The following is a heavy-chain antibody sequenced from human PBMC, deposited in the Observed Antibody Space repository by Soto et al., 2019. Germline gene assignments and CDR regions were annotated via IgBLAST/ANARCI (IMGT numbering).Heavy chain of an antibody. J-gene: IGHJ4*02. V-gene: IGHV3-11*03. CDR3: ALQGYYYQLDY. D-gene: IGHD3-22*01. Sequence: PGGSLRLSCAASGFTFSDYYMSWIRQAPGKGLEWVSYISSSSSYTNYADSVKGRFTISRDNSKNTLYLQMNSLRAEDTAVYYCALQGYYYQLDYWGQGTLVTVSS. CDR2: ISSSSSYT. CDR1: GFTFSDYY.